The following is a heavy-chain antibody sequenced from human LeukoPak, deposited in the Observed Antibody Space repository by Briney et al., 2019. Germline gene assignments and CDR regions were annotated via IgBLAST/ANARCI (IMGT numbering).Heavy chain of an antibody. CDR3: ARLRGSPDRYYYDPRRYYFDS. CDR1: GGSISSSDYY. D-gene: IGHD3-22*01. V-gene: IGHV4-39*01. CDR2: ISYSGNT. J-gene: IGHJ4*02. Sequence: SETLSLTCTVSGGSISSSDYYWGWVRQPPGKGLEWIGSISYSGNTYYKSSLKSRLTMSVDTSKNQFSLKLNSVAAADTAVYYCARLRGSPDRYYYDPRRYYFDSWGQGTLVTVSS.